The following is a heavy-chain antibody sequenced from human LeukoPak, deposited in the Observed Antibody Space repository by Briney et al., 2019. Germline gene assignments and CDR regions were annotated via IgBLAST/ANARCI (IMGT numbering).Heavy chain of an antibody. D-gene: IGHD3-3*01. CDR3: ATVGVYDFWSGYYIPGAFDI. V-gene: IGHV4-4*07. J-gene: IGHJ3*02. CDR2: IYVNGST. Sequence: SETLSLTCSVSGGSISSYYWSWIRQPAGKGLEWIGRIYVNGSTNYNPSLRSRVTMSIDTSKNQFSLKLSSVTAADTAVYSCATVGVYDFWSGYYIPGAFDIWGQGTMVTVSS. CDR1: GGSISSYY.